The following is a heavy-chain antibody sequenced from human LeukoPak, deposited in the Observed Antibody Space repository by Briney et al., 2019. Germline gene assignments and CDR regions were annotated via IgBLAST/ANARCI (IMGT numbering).Heavy chain of an antibody. J-gene: IGHJ4*02. CDR2: IYYSGST. CDR3: ASTLYSGSYYLTQLDY. D-gene: IGHD1-26*01. CDR1: GGSISSYY. V-gene: IGHV4-59*01. Sequence: PSETLSPTCTVSGGSISSYYWSWIRQPPGKGLEWIGYIYYSGSTNYNPSLKSRVTISVDTSKNQFSLKLSSVTAADTAVYYCASTLYSGSYYLTQLDYWSQGTLVTVSS.